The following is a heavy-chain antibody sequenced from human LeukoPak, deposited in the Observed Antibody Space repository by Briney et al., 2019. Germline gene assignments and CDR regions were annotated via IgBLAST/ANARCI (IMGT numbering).Heavy chain of an antibody. V-gene: IGHV4-59*01. CDR2: IYYSGST. CDR3: ARGAGYRASDY. CDR1: GGSTSSYY. J-gene: IGHJ4*02. D-gene: IGHD5-24*01. Sequence: PSETLSLTCTVSGGSTSSYYWSWIRQPPGKGLEWIGYIYYSGSTNYNPSLKSRVTISVDTSKNQFSLKLSSVTAADTAVYYCARGAGYRASDYWGQGTLVTVPS.